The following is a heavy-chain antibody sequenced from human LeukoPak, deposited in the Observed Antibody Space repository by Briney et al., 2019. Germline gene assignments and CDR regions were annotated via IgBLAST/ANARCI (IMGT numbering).Heavy chain of an antibody. J-gene: IGHJ4*02. CDR3: ARSEYYVNYFDY. CDR2: IYYSGST. CDR1: GGSISSGDYY. D-gene: IGHD3-10*02. V-gene: IGHV4-30-4*01. Sequence: SETLSLTSTVSGGSISSGDYYWSWIRQPPGKGLEWIGYIYYSGSTYYNPSLKSRVTISVDTSKNQFSLKLSSVTAADTAVYYCARSEYYVNYFDYWGQGTLVTVSS.